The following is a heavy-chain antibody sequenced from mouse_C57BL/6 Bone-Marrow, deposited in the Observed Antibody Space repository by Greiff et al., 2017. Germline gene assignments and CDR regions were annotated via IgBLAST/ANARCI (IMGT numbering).Heavy chain of an antibody. D-gene: IGHD3-2*02. CDR3: DKKRRGFYAMGY. CDR1: GYSLTGYG. CDR2: ICSGRST. V-gene: IGHV2-4*01. Sequence: VQLQQSGPGLVQPSQSLSITCTVSGYSLTGYGVHWVRQPPGKSLEWLGVICSGRSTDCNDAFISSLGTCTENSKSQIFFKMNSPQADDSAIYDCDKKRRGFYAMGYWGQGTSVTVS. J-gene: IGHJ4*01.